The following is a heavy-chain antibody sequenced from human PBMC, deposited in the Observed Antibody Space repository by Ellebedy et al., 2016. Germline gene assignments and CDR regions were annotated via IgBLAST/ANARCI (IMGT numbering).Heavy chain of an antibody. Sequence: GESLKISCVASGFTFRNFFMSWVRQAPGGGLEWISTISGDGDTTFSADSVKGRFTISRDNSRDTLYPQMNSLRAEDTAVYYCYYGHYSASWGQGTLVTVSS. CDR1: GFTFRNFF. D-gene: IGHD4-17*01. V-gene: IGHV3-23*01. J-gene: IGHJ4*02. CDR2: ISGDGDTT. CDR3: YYGHYSAS.